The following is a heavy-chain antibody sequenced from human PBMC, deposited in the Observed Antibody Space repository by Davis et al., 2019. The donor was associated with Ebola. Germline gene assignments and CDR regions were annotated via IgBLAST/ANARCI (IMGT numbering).Heavy chain of an antibody. Sequence: GESLKISCATSGFRFTSFWMYWVRQAPGKGLEWVSYINVDDSRINYADSMKGRVTISRDNAKSTLYLQMNSLRAEDTAVYYCAKEPYGGDGEYFQHWGQGTLVTVSS. V-gene: IGHV3-74*01. CDR3: AKEPYGGDGEYFQH. D-gene: IGHD4-23*01. CDR2: INVDDSRI. J-gene: IGHJ1*01. CDR1: GFRFTSFW.